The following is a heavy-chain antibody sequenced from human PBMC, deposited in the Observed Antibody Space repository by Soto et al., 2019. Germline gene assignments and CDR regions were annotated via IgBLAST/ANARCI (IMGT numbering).Heavy chain of an antibody. V-gene: IGHV4-59*01. CDR2: IYYSGST. CDR1: GGSIISYY. J-gene: IGHJ3*02. D-gene: IGHD3-16*01. CDR3: ARCFAPTDAFDI. Sequence: SETLSLTCTGSGGSIISYYWSWIRQPPGKGLEWIGYIYYSGSTNYNPSLKSRVTIPVDTSKNQFSLKLSSVTAADTAVYYCARCFAPTDAFDISGQGTTVTVS.